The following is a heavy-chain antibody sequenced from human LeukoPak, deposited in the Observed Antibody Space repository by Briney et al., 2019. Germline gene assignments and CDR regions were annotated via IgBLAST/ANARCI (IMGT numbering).Heavy chain of an antibody. Sequence: SETLSLTCTVSGGSVSSGGYYWSWIRQHPGKGLEWIGYIYYSGSTYYNPSLKSRVTISVDTPKNQFSLKLSSVTAADTAVYYCASQLLRGDSYSDYWGQGTLVTVSS. CDR3: ASQLLRGDSYSDY. CDR2: IYYSGST. D-gene: IGHD2-2*01. J-gene: IGHJ4*02. CDR1: GGSVSSGGYY. V-gene: IGHV4-31*03.